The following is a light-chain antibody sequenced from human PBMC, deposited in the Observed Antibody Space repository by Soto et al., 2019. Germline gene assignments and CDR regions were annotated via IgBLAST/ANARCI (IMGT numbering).Light chain of an antibody. Sequence: EILLTQSPGILSLSPVERASLSCGASQSISSSFLAWYQQKPGQAPRLLIYGASSRATGIPDRFSGTGSETDFTLTINRLEPEDFAVYYCQQHGSSPRVTFGQGTRLEIK. CDR2: GAS. V-gene: IGKV3-20*01. CDR3: QQHGSSPRVT. CDR1: QSISSSF. J-gene: IGKJ5*01.